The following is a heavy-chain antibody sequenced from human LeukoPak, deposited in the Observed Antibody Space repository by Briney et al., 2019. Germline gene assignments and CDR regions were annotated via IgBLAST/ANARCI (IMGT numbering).Heavy chain of an antibody. Sequence: SETLSLTCTVSGGSISSYYWSWIRQPPGKGLEWIGYIYTSGSTNYNPSLKSRVTISVDTSKNQFSLKLSSVTAADTAVYYCARQGCYYGSGSTWFDPWGQGALVTVSS. D-gene: IGHD3-10*01. CDR1: GGSISSYY. V-gene: IGHV4-4*09. CDR3: ARQGCYYGSGSTWFDP. CDR2: IYTSGST. J-gene: IGHJ5*02.